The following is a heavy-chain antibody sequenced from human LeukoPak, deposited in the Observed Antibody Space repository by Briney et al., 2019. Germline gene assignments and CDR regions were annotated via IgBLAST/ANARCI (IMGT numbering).Heavy chain of an antibody. V-gene: IGHV3-74*01. CDR1: GFTFSSYR. D-gene: IGHD6-19*01. J-gene: IGHJ2*01. Sequence: GGSLRVSCAASGFTFSSYRMHWVRQAPGTGLVWVSRNDSDGSSTSYADSVKGRLTIYRDNAKTTLYLQMNSLRAEYTAVYYCARPPYSSGSFDLWGRGTVVTVSS. CDR3: ARPPYSSGSFDL. CDR2: NDSDGSST.